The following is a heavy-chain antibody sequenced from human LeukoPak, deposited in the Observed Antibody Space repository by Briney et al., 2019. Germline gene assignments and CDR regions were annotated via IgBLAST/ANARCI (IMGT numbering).Heavy chain of an antibody. CDR2: MNPNSGNT. CDR1: GYTFTSYD. J-gene: IGHJ6*02. D-gene: IGHD3-10*01. CDR3: ARGGYYYGSGSPNHYGMDV. Sequence: ASVKVSCKASGYTFTSYDINWVRQATGQGLEWMGWMNPNSGNTGYAQKFQGRVTMTRNTSISTAYKELSSLRSEDTAVYYCARGGYYYGSGSPNHYGMDVWGQGTTVTVSS. V-gene: IGHV1-8*01.